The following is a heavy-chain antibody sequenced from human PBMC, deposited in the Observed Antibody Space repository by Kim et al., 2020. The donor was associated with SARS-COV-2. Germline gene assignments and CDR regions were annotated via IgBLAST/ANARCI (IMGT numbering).Heavy chain of an antibody. D-gene: IGHD6-13*01. J-gene: IGHJ4*02. V-gene: IGHV4-39*01. CDR3: ASLIAAAGTAIDY. Sequence: YNPSLKSRVTISVDTSKNQFSLKLSSVTAADTAVYYCASLIAAAGTAIDYWGQGTLVTVSS.